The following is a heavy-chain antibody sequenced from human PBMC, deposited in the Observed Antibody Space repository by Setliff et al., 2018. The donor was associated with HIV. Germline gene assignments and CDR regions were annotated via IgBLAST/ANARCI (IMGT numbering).Heavy chain of an antibody. V-gene: IGHV4-4*09. Sequence: PSETLSLTCTVSSGSISSYYWSWIRQPPGKGLEWIGYIYTSGSTNYNPSLKSRVTISVDTSKNQFSLKLSSVTAADTAVYYCARGLSFYDPGGFDYWGQGTLVTVSS. CDR1: SGSISSYY. CDR3: ARGLSFYDPGGFDY. D-gene: IGHD3-22*01. CDR2: IYTSGST. J-gene: IGHJ4*02.